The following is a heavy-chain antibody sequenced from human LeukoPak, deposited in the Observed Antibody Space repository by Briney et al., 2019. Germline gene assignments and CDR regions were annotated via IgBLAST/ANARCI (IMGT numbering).Heavy chain of an antibody. CDR2: IYTSGST. J-gene: IGHJ4*02. CDR1: GGSISSYY. D-gene: IGHD3-10*01. CDR3: ARDSYYYGSGSYPRY. V-gene: IGHV4-4*07. Sequence: SETLSLTCTVSGGSISSYYWSWLRQPAGKGLELIGRIYTSGSTNYNPSLKSRVTMSVDMSKNQFSLKLSSVTAADTAVDYCARDSYYYGSGSYPRYWGQGNLVTVSS.